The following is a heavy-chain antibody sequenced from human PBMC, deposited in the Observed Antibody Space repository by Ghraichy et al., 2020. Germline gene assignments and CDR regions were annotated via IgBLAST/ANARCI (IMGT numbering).Heavy chain of an antibody. CDR3: ARLSSVDYSKTMDV. V-gene: IGHV3-23*01. CDR1: GFTFSSYA. D-gene: IGHD2-2*01. J-gene: IGHJ6*02. CDR2: ITGSGGST. Sequence: GESLNISCAASGFTFSSYAMRWVRQAPGKGLEWVSSITGSGGSTFYADSVKGRFTISRDNSKNTLYLQMNGLRADDTAVYYCARLSSVDYSKTMDVWGQGTTVTVSS.